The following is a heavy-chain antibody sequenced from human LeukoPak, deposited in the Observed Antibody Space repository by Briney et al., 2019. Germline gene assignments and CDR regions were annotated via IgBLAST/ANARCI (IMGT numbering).Heavy chain of an antibody. J-gene: IGHJ3*02. CDR1: GFTVSSNY. Sequence: GGSLRLSCAASGFTVSSNYMSWVRKAPGKARKGVSGIYIGGSTYYADSVKRRFTLSRDNSKNTRYVQMNSLRAEETAVYYCARQWGRGYDVFDIWGQGTMVTVSS. D-gene: IGHD1-26*01. V-gene: IGHV3-66*02. CDR3: ARQWGRGYDVFDI. CDR2: IYIGGST.